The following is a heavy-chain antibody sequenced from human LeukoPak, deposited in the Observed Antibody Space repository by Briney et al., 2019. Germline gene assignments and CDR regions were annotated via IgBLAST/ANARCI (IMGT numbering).Heavy chain of an antibody. D-gene: IGHD2-2*01. CDR2: VSYSGST. V-gene: IGHV4-59*08. Sequence: PSETLSLTCTVSGGSITTYWSWIRQPPGKGLEWIGYVSYSGSTNYNPSLKSRVTISIDTSKNQFSLKLSSVTAADTAIYYCASISTGPFDYWGQGTLVTVSS. J-gene: IGHJ4*02. CDR1: GGSITTY. CDR3: ASISTGPFDY.